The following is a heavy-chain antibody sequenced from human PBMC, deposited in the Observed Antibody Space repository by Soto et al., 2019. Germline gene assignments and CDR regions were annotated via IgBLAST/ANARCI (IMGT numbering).Heavy chain of an antibody. V-gene: IGHV4-39*01. CDR1: GGSIRSSSSS. D-gene: IGHD3-22*01. CDR3: ARRRVVVQDGMDV. CDR2: IYYSGST. Sequence: QLQLQESGPGLVKPSETLSLTCTVSGGSIRSSSSSWDWIRQPPGKGLEWIGSIYYSGSTYYNPSLKSRVIISMNKSKNQFSLNVSSVTAADTAVYYCARRRVVVQDGMDVWGQGTTVIVSS. J-gene: IGHJ6*02.